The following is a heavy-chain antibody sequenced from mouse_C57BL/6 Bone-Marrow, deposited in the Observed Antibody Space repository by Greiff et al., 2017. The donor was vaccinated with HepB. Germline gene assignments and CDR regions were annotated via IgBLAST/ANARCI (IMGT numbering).Heavy chain of an antibody. J-gene: IGHJ3*01. D-gene: IGHD1-1*01. CDR2: IHPNSGST. V-gene: IGHV1-64*01. Sequence: QVQLKQPGAELVKPGASVKLSCKASGYTFTSYWMHWVKQRPGQGLEWIGMIHPNSGSTNYNEKFKSKATLTVDKSSSTAYMQLSSLTSEDSAVYYCARCPLYYGSSGAFAYWGQGTLVTVSA. CDR3: ARCPLYYGSSGAFAY. CDR1: GYTFTSYW.